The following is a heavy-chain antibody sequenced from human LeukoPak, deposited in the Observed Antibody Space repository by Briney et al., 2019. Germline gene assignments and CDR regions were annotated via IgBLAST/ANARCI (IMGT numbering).Heavy chain of an antibody. D-gene: IGHD6-13*01. CDR3: ASGPTPGKAAASDL. CDR2: ICNDGRT. J-gene: IGHJ4*02. Sequence: PGGSLRLSCAASRFTVSGNCMSWVRQAPGKGLEWVSLICNDGRTNYADCVKGRFNIHRESSKSSVSLQMNSLRAGGTAVYYCASGPTPGKAAASDLWGQGTLVTVSS. CDR1: RFTVSGNC. V-gene: IGHV3-66*01.